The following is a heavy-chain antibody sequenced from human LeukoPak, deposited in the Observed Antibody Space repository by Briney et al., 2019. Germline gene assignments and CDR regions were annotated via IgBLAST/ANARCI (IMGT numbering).Heavy chain of an antibody. V-gene: IGHV4-34*01. Sequence: SETLSLTCAVYGGSFSGYYWSWIRQPPGKGLEWIGEINHSGSTNYNPSLKSRVTISVDTSKNQFSLKLSSVTAADTAVYYCARRPPEDIVVVVAATYQGWFDPGGQGPWSPSPQ. CDR1: GGSFSGYY. J-gene: IGHJ5*02. CDR2: INHSGST. CDR3: ARRPPEDIVVVVAATYQGWFDP. D-gene: IGHD2-15*01.